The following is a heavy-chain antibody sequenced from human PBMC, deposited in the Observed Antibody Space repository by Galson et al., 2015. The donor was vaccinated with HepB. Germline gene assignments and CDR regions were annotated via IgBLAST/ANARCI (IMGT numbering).Heavy chain of an antibody. CDR3: ARLRGTGLWRGWHFDY. Sequence: SLRLSCAASGFTFSGYAINWVRQAPGKGLEWVSFIHRTSTYIYYADSVKGRFTISRDNSKNSLYLQLNSLRGEDTAVYYCARLRGTGLWRGWHFDYWGQGALVTVPS. CDR1: GFTFSGYA. J-gene: IGHJ4*02. V-gene: IGHV3-21*01. D-gene: IGHD3-10*01. CDR2: IHRTSTYI.